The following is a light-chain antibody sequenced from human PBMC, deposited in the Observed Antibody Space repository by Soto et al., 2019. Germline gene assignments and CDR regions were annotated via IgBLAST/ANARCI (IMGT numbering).Light chain of an antibody. CDR3: QEYNSFSRWT. CDR1: QSVSAW. Sequence: DIQITQSPSTLCASVGDRVAITCRTSQSVSAWLAWYQQKPGKAPKLLIYKASTIESGVPSRFSGSGTETEFTLTISSLQPDDFATYYCQEYNSFSRWTFGQGTKVEIK. V-gene: IGKV1-5*03. J-gene: IGKJ1*01. CDR2: KAS.